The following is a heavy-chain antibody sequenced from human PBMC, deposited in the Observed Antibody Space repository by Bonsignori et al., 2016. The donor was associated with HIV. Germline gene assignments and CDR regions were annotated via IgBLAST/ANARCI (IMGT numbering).Heavy chain of an antibody. CDR1: GGSFSGYY. CDR2: INHSGST. V-gene: IGHV4-34*01. J-gene: IGHJ4*02. Sequence: GSLRLSCAVYGGSFSGYYWSWIRQPPGKGLEWIGEINHSGSTNYNPSLKSRVTISVDTSKNQFSLKLSSVTAADTAVYYCARGRGNYYDSSGYAYYFDYWGQGTLVTVSS. D-gene: IGHD3-22*01. CDR3: ARGRGNYYDSSGYAYYFDY.